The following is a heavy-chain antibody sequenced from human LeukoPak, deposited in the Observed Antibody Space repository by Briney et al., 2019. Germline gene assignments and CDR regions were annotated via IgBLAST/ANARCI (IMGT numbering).Heavy chain of an antibody. Sequence: GGSLRLSCAASGFTVSSNYMSWVRQAPGKGLEWVSVIYSGGSTYYADSVKGRFTISRGNSKNTLYLQMNSLRAEDTAVYYCATAGDSSGYYYFQHWGQGTLVTVSS. D-gene: IGHD3-22*01. CDR1: GFTVSSNY. J-gene: IGHJ1*01. CDR2: IYSGGST. V-gene: IGHV3-53*01. CDR3: ATAGDSSGYYYFQH.